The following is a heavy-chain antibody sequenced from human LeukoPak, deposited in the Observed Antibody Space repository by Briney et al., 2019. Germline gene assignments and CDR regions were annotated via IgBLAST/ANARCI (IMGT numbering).Heavy chain of an antibody. D-gene: IGHD3-22*01. V-gene: IGHV1-69*04. CDR1: GGTFSSYA. CDR3: ARQYYYDSSGYYPIDY. J-gene: IGHJ4*02. Sequence: SVKVSCKASGGTFSSYAISWVRQAPGQGLEWMGRIIPILGIANYAQKFQGRVTITADKSTSTAYMELSSLRSEDTAVFYCARQYYYDSSGYYPIDYWGQGTLVTVSS. CDR2: IIPILGIA.